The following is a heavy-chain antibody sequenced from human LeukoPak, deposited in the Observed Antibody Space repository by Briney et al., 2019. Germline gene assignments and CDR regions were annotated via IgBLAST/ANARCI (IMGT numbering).Heavy chain of an antibody. V-gene: IGHV7-4-1*02. CDR2: INTNTGNP. CDR1: GYTFTSYA. CDR3: ATVHYYYDSSGYYLASSDAFDI. D-gene: IGHD3-22*01. J-gene: IGHJ3*02. Sequence: GASVKVSCKASGYTFTSYAINWVRQAPGQGLEWMGWINTNTGNPTYAQGFTGRFVFSLDTSVSTAYLQISSLKAEDTAVYYCATVHYYYDSSGYYLASSDAFDIWGQGTMVTVSS.